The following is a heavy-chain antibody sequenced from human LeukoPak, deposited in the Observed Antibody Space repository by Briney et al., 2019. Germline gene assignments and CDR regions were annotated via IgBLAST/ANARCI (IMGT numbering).Heavy chain of an antibody. CDR2: IINSGSST. CDR3: AKAGVHSSGSY. CDR1: GFTFSSYA. Sequence: GGSLRLSCAVSGFTFSSYAMSWVRQAPGKGLEWVSSIINSGSSTYYADSVKGRFTISRDNSKNTLYLQMYSLRAEDTAVYYCAKAGVHSSGSYWGQGTLVTVS. V-gene: IGHV3-23*05. J-gene: IGHJ4*02. D-gene: IGHD3-22*01.